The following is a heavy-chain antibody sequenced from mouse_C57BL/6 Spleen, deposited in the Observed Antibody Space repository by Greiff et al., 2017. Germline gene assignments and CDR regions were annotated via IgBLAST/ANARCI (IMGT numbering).Heavy chain of an antibody. Sequence: QVQLKESGAELVRPGASVTLSCKASGYTFTDYEMHWVKQTPVHGLEWIGAIDPETGGTAYNQKFKGKAILTADKSSSTAYMELRSLTSEDSAVYYCTRVTTRAYWGQGTLVTVSA. CDR2: IDPETGGT. CDR1: GYTFTDYE. V-gene: IGHV1-15*01. CDR3: TRVTTRAY. J-gene: IGHJ3*01. D-gene: IGHD2-1*01.